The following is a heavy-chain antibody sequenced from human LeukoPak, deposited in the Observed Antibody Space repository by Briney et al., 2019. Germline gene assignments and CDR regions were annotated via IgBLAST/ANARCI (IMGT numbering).Heavy chain of an antibody. CDR1: GFTFRSYA. V-gene: IGHV3-20*04. J-gene: IGHJ6*03. CDR2: INWNGDTT. Sequence: GGSLRLSCAASGFTFRSYAMSWVRQAPGKGLGWVSGINWNGDTTGYADSVKGRFTISRDNSKNSLYLQMNRLRAEDTALYYCARRVATLDYYYYMDVWAKGPRSPSP. D-gene: IGHD5-12*01. CDR3: ARRVATLDYYYYMDV.